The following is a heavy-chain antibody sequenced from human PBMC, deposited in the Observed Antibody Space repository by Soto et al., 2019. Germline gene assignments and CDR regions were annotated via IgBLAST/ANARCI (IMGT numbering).Heavy chain of an antibody. CDR2: IIPIFGTA. D-gene: IGHD3-16*01. Sequence: QVQLVQSGAEVKKPGSSVKVSCKASGGTLSNYTISWVRQAPGQGLEWMGGIIPIFGTANYAQKFQGRVTITADESTSTAYMELSSLRSEDTAVYYCARDLKITKGGGMDVWGQGTTVTVSS. J-gene: IGHJ6*02. CDR1: GGTLSNYT. CDR3: ARDLKITKGGGMDV. V-gene: IGHV1-69*01.